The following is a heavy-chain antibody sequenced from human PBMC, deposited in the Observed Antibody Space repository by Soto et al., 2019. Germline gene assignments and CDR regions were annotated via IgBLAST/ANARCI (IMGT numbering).Heavy chain of an antibody. J-gene: IGHJ4*02. CDR2: IDLSESYT. D-gene: IGHD1-1*01. CDR3: ATQGLTNYYFDY. V-gene: IGHV5-10-1*03. CDR1: GYSFASQW. Sequence: EVQLVQSGAEVKKPGESLRISCKVSGYSFASQWISWVRQVPGKGQEWMGRIDLSESYTTYNPSFKGHVSVSADKSITTAYLQWSSLKAADTATYYCATQGLTNYYFDYWGQGTLVTVSS.